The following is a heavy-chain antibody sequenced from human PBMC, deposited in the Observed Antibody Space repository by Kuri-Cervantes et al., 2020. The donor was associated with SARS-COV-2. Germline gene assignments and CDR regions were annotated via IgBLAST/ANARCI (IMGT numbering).Heavy chain of an antibody. V-gene: IGHV3-74*01. CDR3: ARGGVVTADWYFDL. J-gene: IGHJ2*01. Sequence: GESLKISCAASGFPFRSYWMHWVRQAPGKGLVWVSRTNSDGISTSYADSVKGRFTISGDNAKNTLYLQLNSLGAEDTAVYYCARGGVVTADWYFDLWGRGTLVTVSS. CDR1: GFPFRSYW. D-gene: IGHD2-21*02. CDR2: TNSDGIST.